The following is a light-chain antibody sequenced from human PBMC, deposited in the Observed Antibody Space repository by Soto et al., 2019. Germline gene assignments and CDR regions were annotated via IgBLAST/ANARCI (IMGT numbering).Light chain of an antibody. Sequence: QSALTQPASVSGSPGQSITISCTGTSSDIGAYNYVSWYQQHPGKAPKLMIYEVTNRPSGISNRFSGSRSGNTASLSISGLQAEDEADYYCSSYSSAIAFVFGTGTKRTVL. J-gene: IGLJ1*01. V-gene: IGLV2-14*01. CDR3: SSYSSAIAFV. CDR1: SSDIGAYNY. CDR2: EVT.